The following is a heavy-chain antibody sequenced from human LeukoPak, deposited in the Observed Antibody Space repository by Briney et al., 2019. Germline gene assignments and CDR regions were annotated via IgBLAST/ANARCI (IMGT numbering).Heavy chain of an antibody. V-gene: IGHV4-34*01. CDR3: ARGKDFWSGYYTKGAYYYYYYMDV. CDR1: GGSFSGYY. CDR2: INHSGST. D-gene: IGHD3-3*01. J-gene: IGHJ6*03. Sequence: SETLSLTCAVYGGSFSGYYWSWIRQPPGKGLEWIGEINHSGSTNYNPSLKNRVTISVDTSKNQFSLKLSSVTAADTAVYYCARGKDFWSGYYTKGAYYYYYYMDVWGKGATVTVSS.